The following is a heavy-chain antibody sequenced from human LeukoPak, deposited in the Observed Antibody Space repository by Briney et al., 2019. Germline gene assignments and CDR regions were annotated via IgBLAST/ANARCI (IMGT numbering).Heavy chain of an antibody. V-gene: IGHV3-33*01. D-gene: IGHD3-22*01. CDR2: ILYDGSHK. CDR3: ARAEGYYDSSGNDSFDI. CDR1: VFTFCSYG. J-gene: IGHJ3*02. Sequence: GGALRLSCAASVFTFCSYGMHWVRQARGKGVECVADILYDGSHKHYADSVKALFTISRDNSKNTLYLQMNSLRAEDTAVYYCARAEGYYDSSGNDSFDIWGQGTMVTV.